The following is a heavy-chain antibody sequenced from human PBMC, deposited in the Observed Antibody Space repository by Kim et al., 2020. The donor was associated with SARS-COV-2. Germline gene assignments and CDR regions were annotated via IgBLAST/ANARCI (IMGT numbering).Heavy chain of an antibody. D-gene: IGHD1-1*01. CDR3: VRDVPEYIGWYFDI. J-gene: IGHJ2*01. CDR1: GFTVNSKF. V-gene: IGHV3-53*01. CDR2: ISAASVV. Sequence: GGSLRLSCEASGFTVNSKFMNWVRQAPGKGLEWVAVISAASVVYYAESVRGRFTISRDNSENKVYLQISSLRADDTAVYFCVRDVPEYIGWYFDIWGRGTLVVVSS.